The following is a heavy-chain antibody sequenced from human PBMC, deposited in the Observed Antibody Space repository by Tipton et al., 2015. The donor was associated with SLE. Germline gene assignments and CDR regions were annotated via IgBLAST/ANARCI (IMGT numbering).Heavy chain of an antibody. CDR1: GFTFSTYT. D-gene: IGHD3-16*01. J-gene: IGHJ3*02. V-gene: IGHV3-30*04. CDR2: MSYDGSNK. Sequence: SLRLSCAASGFTFSTYTMHWVRQAPGKGLEWVALMSYDGSNKYYADSVKGRFTISRDNSKNTLYLQMSSLRAEDTAVYYCASELGIWGQGTMVTVSS. CDR3: ASELGI.